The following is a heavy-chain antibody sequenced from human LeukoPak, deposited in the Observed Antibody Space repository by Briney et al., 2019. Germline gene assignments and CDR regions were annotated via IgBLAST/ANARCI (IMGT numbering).Heavy chain of an antibody. J-gene: IGHJ4*02. CDR2: INLNSGDT. CDR3: ARNSAYYSSSDY. CDR1: GYTFTDYY. D-gene: IGHD3-22*01. V-gene: IGHV1-2*02. Sequence: ASVKVSCKASGYTFTDYYMHWVRQAAAQGLAWMGWINLNSGDTNYAPKFQGRVTMTRDTSINTAYTDLSGLSSRDPAVYYRARNSAYYSSSDYWGQGTLVTVSS.